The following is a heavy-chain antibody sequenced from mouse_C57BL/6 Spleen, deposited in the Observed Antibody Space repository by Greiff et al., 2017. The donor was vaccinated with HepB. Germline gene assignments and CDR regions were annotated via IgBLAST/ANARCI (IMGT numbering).Heavy chain of an antibody. D-gene: IGHD2-2*01. Sequence: LQQSGASVKISCKASGYAFSSYWMNWVKQRPGKGLEWIGQIYPGDGDTNYNGKFKGKATLTADKSSSTAYMQLSSLTSEDSAVYFCATLWLRRAMDYWGQATSVTVSS. CDR2: IYPGDGDT. V-gene: IGHV1-80*01. J-gene: IGHJ4*01. CDR3: ATLWLRRAMDY. CDR1: GYAFSSYW.